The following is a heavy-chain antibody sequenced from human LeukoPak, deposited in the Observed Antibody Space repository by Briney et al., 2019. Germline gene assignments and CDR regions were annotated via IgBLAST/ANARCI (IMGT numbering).Heavy chain of an antibody. CDR1: GGSFSGYY. D-gene: IGHD3-3*01. Sequence: PSETLSLTCAVYGGSFSGYYWSWIRQPPGKGLEWIGEINHSGGTNYNPSLKSRVTISVDTSKNQFSLKLSSVTAADTAVYYCARGAYRITISWAFFDYWGQGTLVTVSS. J-gene: IGHJ4*02. CDR3: ARGAYRITISWAFFDY. V-gene: IGHV4-34*01. CDR2: INHSGGT.